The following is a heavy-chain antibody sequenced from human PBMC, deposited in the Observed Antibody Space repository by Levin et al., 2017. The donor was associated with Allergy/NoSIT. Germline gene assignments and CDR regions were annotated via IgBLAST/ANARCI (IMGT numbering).Heavy chain of an antibody. Sequence: RSGGSLRLSCAASGVIFTTSGMAWVRQAPGKELEWVSSFTSTAGGTTYYADSVRGRFTISRDISKSMLYLQLYSLTAEDTAVYYCVHYGDYRDFRYWGQGTLVSVSS. J-gene: IGHJ4*02. V-gene: IGHV3-23*01. CDR3: VHYGDYRDFRY. CDR1: GVIFTTSG. D-gene: IGHD4-11*01. CDR2: FTSTAGGTT.